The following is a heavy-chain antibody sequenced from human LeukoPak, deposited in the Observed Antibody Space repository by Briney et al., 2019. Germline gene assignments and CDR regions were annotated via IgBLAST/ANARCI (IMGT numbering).Heavy chain of an antibody. CDR3: AKSNGYTNSWYDY. Sequence: GGSLRLSCAASGFTFSNYVMSWVRQAPGKGLEWVSGISASGGSTYYAHSVNGRFTISRDNSKNTVSLQMDSLRAEDTALYYCAKSNGYTNSWYDYWGQGTLVSVSS. CDR2: ISASGGST. V-gene: IGHV3-23*01. J-gene: IGHJ4*02. CDR1: GFTFSNYV. D-gene: IGHD6-13*01.